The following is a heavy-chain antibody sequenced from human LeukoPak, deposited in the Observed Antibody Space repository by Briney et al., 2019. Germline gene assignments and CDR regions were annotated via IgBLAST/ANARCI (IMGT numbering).Heavy chain of an antibody. CDR2: IRYDGSNK. CDR1: GFTFSSYG. D-gene: IGHD3-16*01. J-gene: IGHJ3*02. CDR3: AKDPGAYGDAFDI. V-gene: IGHV3-30*02. Sequence: GGSLRLSCAASGFTFSSYGMHWVRQAPGKGLEWVAFIRYDGSNKYYADSVKGRFTISRDNSKNTLYLQMNSPRAEDTAVYYCAKDPGAYGDAFDIWGQGTMVTVSS.